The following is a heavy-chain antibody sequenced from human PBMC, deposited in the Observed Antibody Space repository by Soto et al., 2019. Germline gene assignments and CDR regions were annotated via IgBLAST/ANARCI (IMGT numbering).Heavy chain of an antibody. Sequence: QVQLVESGGGVVQPGKSLTLSCAGSGFTFSNFAIHWVRQAPGKGLEWVAVISYLDGTNKYYADSVKGRFTISRDNSKSTVYLQMNRLRPEDTAIYYCARDQRNTMTTSALFEWGQGTLVTVSS. D-gene: IGHD4-17*01. J-gene: IGHJ4*02. CDR2: ISYLDGTNK. CDR1: GFTFSNFA. V-gene: IGHV3-30*01. CDR3: ARDQRNTMTTSALFE.